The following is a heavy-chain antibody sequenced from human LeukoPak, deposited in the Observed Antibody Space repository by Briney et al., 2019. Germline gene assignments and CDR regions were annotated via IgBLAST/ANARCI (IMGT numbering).Heavy chain of an antibody. CDR1: GYTFTSYD. Sequence: ASVKVSCKASGYTFTSYDVNWVRQATGQGLEGMGWMNPNSGNTGYAQKFQGRVTMPRSTSISTAYMELSSLRFEDTALYYCTRSVRNGHIDYWGQGTLVTVSS. V-gene: IGHV1-8*01. D-gene: IGHD2-21*01. CDR2: MNPNSGNT. CDR3: TRSVRNGHIDY. J-gene: IGHJ4*02.